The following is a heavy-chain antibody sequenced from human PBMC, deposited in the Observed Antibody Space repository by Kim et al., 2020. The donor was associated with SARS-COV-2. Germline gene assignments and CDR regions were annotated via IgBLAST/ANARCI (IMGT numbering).Heavy chain of an antibody. D-gene: IGHD3-16*01. Sequence: GGSLRLSCAASGFTFSNFGMHWVRQAPGKGLEWVTFISYDGNDKYYADSVKGRFTISRDNSENTLYLQMNSLGADDTALYHCARDSYGFDLWGRGTLVTV. CDR1: GFTFSNFG. J-gene: IGHJ2*01. V-gene: IGHV3-33*05. CDR2: ISYDGNDK. CDR3: ARDSYGFDL.